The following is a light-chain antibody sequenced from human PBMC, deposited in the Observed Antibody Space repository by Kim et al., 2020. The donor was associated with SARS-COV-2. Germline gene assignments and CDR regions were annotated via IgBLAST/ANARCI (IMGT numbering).Light chain of an antibody. J-gene: IGLJ3*02. CDR2: YDS. Sequence: PGKTARSTWGGNNIGIKSVHWYQQKPGQAPVLVIYYDSDRPSGIPERFSGSNSGNTATLTISRVEAGDEADYYCQVWDSSSDHPVFGGGTQLTVL. CDR1: NIGIKS. V-gene: IGLV3-21*04. CDR3: QVWDSSSDHPV.